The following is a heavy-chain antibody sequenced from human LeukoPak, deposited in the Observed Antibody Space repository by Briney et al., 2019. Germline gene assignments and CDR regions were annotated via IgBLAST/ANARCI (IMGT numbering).Heavy chain of an antibody. D-gene: IGHD3-10*01. Sequence: ASVKVSCKASGGTFSSYAISWVRQAPGQGLEWMGGIIPIFGTANYAQKFQGRVTITADESTSTAYMELRSLRSDDTAVYYCARDRGHYYYYMDVWGKGTTVTVPS. V-gene: IGHV1-69*13. CDR2: IIPIFGTA. CDR1: GGTFSSYA. J-gene: IGHJ6*03. CDR3: ARDRGHYYYYMDV.